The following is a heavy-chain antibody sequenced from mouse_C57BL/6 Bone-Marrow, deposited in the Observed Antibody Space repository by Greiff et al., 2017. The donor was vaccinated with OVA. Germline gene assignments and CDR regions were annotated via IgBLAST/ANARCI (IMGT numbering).Heavy chain of an antibody. CDR3: AYYIARYSFGAMDY. J-gene: IGHJ4*01. V-gene: IGHV7-3*01. CDR1: GFTFTDYY. Sequence: DVHLEESGGGLVQPGGSLSLSCAASGFTFTDYYMSWVRQPPGKALEWLGFIRNKANGYTTEYSASVKGRFTISRDNSQSILYLQMNALRDADSAKDCGAYYIARYSFGAMDYWGQGTSVTVSS. D-gene: IGHD2-12*01. CDR2: IRNKANGYTT.